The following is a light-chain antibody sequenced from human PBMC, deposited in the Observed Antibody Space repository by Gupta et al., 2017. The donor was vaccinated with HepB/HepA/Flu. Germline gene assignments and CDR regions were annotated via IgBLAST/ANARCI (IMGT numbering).Light chain of an antibody. V-gene: IGKV1-39*01. Sequence: IQMTQSPSSLSASVGDRVTITCRASQTISRYLNWFQQKPGQAPNLLIYCISNWQSGVPSRFSGSGSGTDFTLSISSLQPEDFATYYCQQNDTKPHTFGQGTKLEI. CDR1: QTISRY. J-gene: IGKJ2*01. CDR3: QQNDTKPHT. CDR2: CIS.